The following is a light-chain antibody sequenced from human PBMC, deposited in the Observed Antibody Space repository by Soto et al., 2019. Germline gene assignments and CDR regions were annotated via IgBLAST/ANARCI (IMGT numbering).Light chain of an antibody. V-gene: IGKV3-11*01. J-gene: IGKJ4*01. CDR1: QSVSSY. Sequence: EIVLTQSPATLSLSPGERATLSCRASQSVSSYLAWYQQKPGQAPRLLIYDASNRATGIPARFSGSGSGTDFTLTISCLGPEDLAVYYCQQRSNWPTFGGGTQVEIK. CDR3: QQRSNWPT. CDR2: DAS.